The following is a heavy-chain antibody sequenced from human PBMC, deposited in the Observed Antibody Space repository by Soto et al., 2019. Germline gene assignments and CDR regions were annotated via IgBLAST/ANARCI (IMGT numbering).Heavy chain of an antibody. CDR1: GFTFSSYS. CDR2: ISSSSSYI. CDR3: ARDQPLTVAATLLSFDI. Sequence: LRLSCAASGFTFSSYSMNWVRQAQGKGLEWVSSISSSSSYIYYADSVKGRFTISRDNAKNSLYLQMNSLRAEDTAVYYCARDQPLTVAATLLSFDIWGQGTMVTVSS. D-gene: IGHD2-15*01. V-gene: IGHV3-21*01. J-gene: IGHJ3*02.